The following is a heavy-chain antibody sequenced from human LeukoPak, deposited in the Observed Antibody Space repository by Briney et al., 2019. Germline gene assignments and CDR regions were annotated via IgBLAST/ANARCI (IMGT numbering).Heavy chain of an antibody. CDR3: AKDDDWGRYKH. CDR1: GFSFSSHG. CDR2: ISPSGDIT. D-gene: IGHD3-16*01. V-gene: IGHV3-23*01. Sequence: GGSLRLSCAGSGFSFSSHGMNWVRQAPGKGLEWVSGISPSGDITYYTDSVRGRFTISRDDFKNTLSLQVNSLRAEDTAMYYCAKDDDWGRYKHWGQGTLVTVSS. J-gene: IGHJ1*01.